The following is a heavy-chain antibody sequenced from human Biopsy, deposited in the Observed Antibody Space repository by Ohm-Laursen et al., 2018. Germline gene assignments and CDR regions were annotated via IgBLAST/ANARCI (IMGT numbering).Heavy chain of an antibody. J-gene: IGHJ4*02. CDR3: ARLTGDPSY. CDR1: GGSIKSYY. Sequence: SDTLSLTCTVSGGSIKSYYWNWIRQSPGQGLEWIGFIYYTGHTNYNPPLKSRATMSVDTSKNQFSLKVISVTAADTAVYYCARLTGDPSYWGQGILVTVSS. V-gene: IGHV4-59*07. D-gene: IGHD7-27*01. CDR2: IYYTGHT.